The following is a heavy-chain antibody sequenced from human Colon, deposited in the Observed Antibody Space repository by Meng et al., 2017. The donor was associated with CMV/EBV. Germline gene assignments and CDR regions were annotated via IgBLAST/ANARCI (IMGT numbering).Heavy chain of an antibody. D-gene: IGHD1-26*01. Sequence: CAASGFPFSSYWMPWVRQVPGKGLVWVSRINSDGTSASYADSVQGRFTISRDNAKSTLYLQMNSLRAEDTAVYYCARGYSGTYRADYWGQGTLVTVSS. J-gene: IGHJ4*02. V-gene: IGHV3-74*01. CDR2: INSDGTSA. CDR1: GFPFSSYW. CDR3: ARGYSGTYRADY.